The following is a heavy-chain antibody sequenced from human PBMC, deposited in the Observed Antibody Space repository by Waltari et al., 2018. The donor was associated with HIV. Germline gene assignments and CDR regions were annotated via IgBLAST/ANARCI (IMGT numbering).Heavy chain of an antibody. D-gene: IGHD4-17*01. J-gene: IGHJ4*02. CDR1: GDTVSSGFHY. V-gene: IGHV4-61*03. Sequence: QVQLQESGPGLVKHSETLSLTCPVSGDTVSSGFHYWSWLRTPTGQGLAWTGHLSYHGKTNYKPSLKSRLTLAIDTSRNSFSLKLISVTAADTAVYYCARAMVDYADYPKPPDYWGQGTLVTVSS. CDR2: LSYHGKT. CDR3: ARAMVDYADYPKPPDY.